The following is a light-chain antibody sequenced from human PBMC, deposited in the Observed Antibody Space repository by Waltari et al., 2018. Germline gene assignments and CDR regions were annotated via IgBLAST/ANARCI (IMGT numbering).Light chain of an antibody. CDR2: SDY. J-gene: IGLJ3*02. CDR1: HFNMCINT. V-gene: IGLV1-44*01. Sequence: SVLTQPPSASVTPGHTVTISCSGSHFNMCINTVQWYQQLPGTAPKLLIYSDYQRPSGVPDRFSASKSGTSASLAISGLQSEEEADYYCSSWDDRLSGVVFGEGTKLTVL. CDR3: SSWDDRLSGVV.